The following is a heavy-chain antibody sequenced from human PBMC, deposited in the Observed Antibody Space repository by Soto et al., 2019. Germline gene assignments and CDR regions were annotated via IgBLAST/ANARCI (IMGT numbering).Heavy chain of an antibody. CDR1: GGSISSSSYY. Sequence: SETLSLTCTVSGGSISSSSYYWGWIRQPPGKGLEWIGSIYYSGSTNYNPSLKSRVTISVDTSKNQFSLKLSSVTAADTAVYYCARQGSSVGYYYHYYMDVWGKGTTVTVSS. CDR3: ARQGSSVGYYYHYYMDV. J-gene: IGHJ6*03. V-gene: IGHV4-39*01. CDR2: IYYSGST. D-gene: IGHD6-6*01.